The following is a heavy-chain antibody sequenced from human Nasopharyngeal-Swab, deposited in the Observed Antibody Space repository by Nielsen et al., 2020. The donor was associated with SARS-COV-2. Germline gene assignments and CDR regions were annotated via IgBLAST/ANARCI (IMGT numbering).Heavy chain of an antibody. V-gene: IGHV3-48*03. D-gene: IGHD3-10*01. CDR3: ARDVQRGFDS. CDR2: IGISGSPK. CDR1: GFTFTNYE. Sequence: GESLKISCAVSGFTFTNYEIHWVRQAPGKGLEWVSYIGISGSPKYYADSVKGRSTISRDNAKNSLSLQMNSLRAEDTAVYYCARDVQRGFDSWGQGTLVTVSS. J-gene: IGHJ4*02.